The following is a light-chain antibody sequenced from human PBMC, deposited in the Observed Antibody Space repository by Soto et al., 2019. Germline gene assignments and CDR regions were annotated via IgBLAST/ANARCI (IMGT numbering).Light chain of an antibody. CDR1: QDISNY. Sequence: DIQMTQSPSSLSASVGDRVTITCQASQDISNYLNWYQQKPGKAPKLLIYDASNLETGVPSRFSGSGSVTDFTFTISSLQPEDIATYYCQQYDNLPPGVTFGPGTKVDIK. V-gene: IGKV1-33*01. J-gene: IGKJ3*01. CDR2: DAS. CDR3: QQYDNLPPGVT.